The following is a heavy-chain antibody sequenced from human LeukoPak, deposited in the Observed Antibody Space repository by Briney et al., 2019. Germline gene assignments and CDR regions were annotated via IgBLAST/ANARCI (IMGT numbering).Heavy chain of an antibody. V-gene: IGHV3-30*02. CDR1: GFTFSSSG. CDR3: AKPTRDPGNSYYYRLDV. D-gene: IGHD3-10*01. Sequence: GGSLRLSCAASGFTFSSSGMHWARQAPGKGLEWVALIRYDGNNKYYADSVKGRFTISRDNSKNTLYLQMNSLRAEDSAVYYCAKPTRDPGNSYYYRLDVWGKGTTVTVSS. J-gene: IGHJ6*04. CDR2: IRYDGNNK.